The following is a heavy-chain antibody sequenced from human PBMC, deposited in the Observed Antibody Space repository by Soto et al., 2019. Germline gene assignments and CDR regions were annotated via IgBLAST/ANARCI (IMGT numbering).Heavy chain of an antibody. CDR3: ARSAGSSSSLAVAGCCFDY. CDR2: IIPIFGTA. Sequence: SVKVSCKASGGTFISYAISWVRQAPGQGLEWMGGIIPIFGTANYAQKFQGRVTITADESTSTAYMELSSLRSEDTDVYYCARSAGSSSSLAVAGCCFDYWGQRTLVTVS. D-gene: IGHD6-19*01. V-gene: IGHV1-69*13. CDR1: GGTFISYA. J-gene: IGHJ4*02.